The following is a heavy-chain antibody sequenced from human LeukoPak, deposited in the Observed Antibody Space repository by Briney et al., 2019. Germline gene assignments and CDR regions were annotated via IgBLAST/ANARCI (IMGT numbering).Heavy chain of an antibody. CDR2: ISSSSTYI. V-gene: IGHV3-21*01. CDR3: ARDRQDIAAVGSAHDY. D-gene: IGHD6-13*01. CDR1: GFTFSSYS. J-gene: IGHJ4*02. Sequence: GGSLRLSCAASGFTFSSYSMNWVRQAPGKGLEWVSSISSSSTYIYYADSLKGRFTLSRDNPKNSLYLQINSQSAEDTPVYYCARDRQDIAAVGSAHDYWGQGTLVTVSS.